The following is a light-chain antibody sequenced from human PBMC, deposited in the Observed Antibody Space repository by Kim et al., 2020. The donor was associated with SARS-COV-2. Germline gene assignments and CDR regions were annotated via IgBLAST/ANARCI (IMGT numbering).Light chain of an antibody. V-gene: IGLV2-23*02. CDR1: SSNVGSYNL. CDR3: CSYAGSSTLV. Sequence: GQSITISCTGTSSNVGSYNLVSWYQQHPGKAPKRMIYEVSKRPSGVSNRISGSKSGNTASLTISGLQAEDEADYYCCSYAGSSTLVFGGGTKLTVL. CDR2: EVS. J-gene: IGLJ3*02.